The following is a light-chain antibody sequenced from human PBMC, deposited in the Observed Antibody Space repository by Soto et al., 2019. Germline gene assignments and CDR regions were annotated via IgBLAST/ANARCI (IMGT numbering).Light chain of an antibody. CDR3: CSYAGSATLYG. V-gene: IGLV2-23*01. CDR2: EGS. J-gene: IGLJ1*01. CDR1: SSDVGSYNL. Sequence: QSVLTQPASVSASPGQSITISCTGTSSDVGSYNLVSWYQQHPGKAPKLMIYEGSKRPSGVSSRFSGSKSGNTASLTISGLQAEDEADYHCCSYAGSATLYGFGTGTKVTVL.